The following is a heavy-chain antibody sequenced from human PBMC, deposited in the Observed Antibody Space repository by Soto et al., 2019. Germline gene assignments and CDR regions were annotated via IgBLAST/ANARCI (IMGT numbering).Heavy chain of an antibody. V-gene: IGHV4-59*01. CDR3: ARSKRMDV. J-gene: IGHJ6*02. CDR1: GGSIENYY. CDR2: VYYSGST. Sequence: LSLTCTVSGGSIENYYWSWIRQPPGRGLEWIGCVYYSGSTNYNPSLESRVTISVDMSKNQFSLKLTSVTAADTAVYYCARSKRMDVWGQGTTVTVSS.